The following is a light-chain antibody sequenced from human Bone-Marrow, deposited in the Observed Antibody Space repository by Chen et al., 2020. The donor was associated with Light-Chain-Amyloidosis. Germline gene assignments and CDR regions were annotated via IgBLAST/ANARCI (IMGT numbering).Light chain of an antibody. CDR2: EVT. CDR3: SSYTITNPLV. J-gene: IGLJ1*01. V-gene: IGLV2-14*01. Sequence: QSALTQPASVTGSPGQSITISCTGTSSDVGGDNHVSWYQQHPDKAPKLMIYEVTNRPSWVPDRFSASNSDNTASLTISVLQTEDDADYFCSSYTITNPLVFGSGTRVTVL. CDR1: SSDVGGDNH.